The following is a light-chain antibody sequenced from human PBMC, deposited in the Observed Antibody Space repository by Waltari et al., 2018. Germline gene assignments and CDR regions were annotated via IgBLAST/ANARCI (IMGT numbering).Light chain of an antibody. Sequence: QLVVTQSPSASASLGASVKLTCTLRSGHSSHIIAWLQQPPEKGPRYLMKVTSPGSHSRGGEIPDRFSGSSSGAERHLTISSLQAEDEADYYCQTGGHGTWVFGGGTKLTVL. CDR3: QTGGHGTWV. V-gene: IGLV4-69*01. CDR2: VTSPGSH. CDR1: SGHSSHI. J-gene: IGLJ3*02.